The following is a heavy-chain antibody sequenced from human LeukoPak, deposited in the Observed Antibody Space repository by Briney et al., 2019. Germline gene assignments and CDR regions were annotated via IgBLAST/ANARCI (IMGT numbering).Heavy chain of an antibody. CDR3: ARDFCSSTSCYTGYFDY. D-gene: IGHD2-2*02. CDR1: GYTFTSDG. CDR2: ISAYNGNT. J-gene: IGHJ4*02. Sequence: GASVKVSCKASGYTFTSDGSSWGRQAPGQGLEWIGLISAYNGNTNYAQKLQGRVTMTTHTSTSTAYMELRSLRSDDTAVYYCARDFCSSTSCYTGYFDYWGQGTLVTVSS. V-gene: IGHV1-18*01.